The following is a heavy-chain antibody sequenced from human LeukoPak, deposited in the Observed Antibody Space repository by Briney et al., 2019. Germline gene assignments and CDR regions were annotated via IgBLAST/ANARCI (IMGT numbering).Heavy chain of an antibody. CDR3: ARALSYYDLWSGSRESYMDV. CDR1: GYSISSGYY. CDR2: IYYSGST. D-gene: IGHD3-3*01. Sequence: SETLSLTCTVSGYSISSGYYWGWIRQPPGKGLEWIGDIYYSGSTNYNPSLKSLVTISVYTSKNRFSLKLSSVTAADTAVYCCARALSYYDLWSGSRESYMDVWGKGTTVTVSS. J-gene: IGHJ6*03. V-gene: IGHV4-61*01.